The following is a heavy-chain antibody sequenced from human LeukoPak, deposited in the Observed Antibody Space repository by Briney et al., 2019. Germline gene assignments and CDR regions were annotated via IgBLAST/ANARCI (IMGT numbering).Heavy chain of an antibody. V-gene: IGHV4-34*01. J-gene: IGHJ5*02. CDR2: INHSGST. Sequence: SETLSLTCAVYGGSFSGYYWSWIRQPPGKGLEWIGEINHSGSTNYNPSLKSRVTISVDTSKNQFSLKLSSVTAADTAVYHCARGRVGWFDPWGQGTLVTVSS. CDR3: ARGRVGWFDP. CDR1: GGSFSGYY.